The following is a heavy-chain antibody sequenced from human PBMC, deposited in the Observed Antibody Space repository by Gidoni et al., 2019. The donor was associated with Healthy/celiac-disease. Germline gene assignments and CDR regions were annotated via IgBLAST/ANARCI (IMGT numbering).Heavy chain of an antibody. V-gene: IGHV4-34*01. CDR1: GGSFRGYY. Sequence: QVQLQQWGAGLLKPSETLSLTCGVYGGSFRGYYWSWLRQPPGKGREWIGEINHSGSTDYNPSLKRRVTISVDTSKNQFSLKLSSVTAADTAVYYCARSADPRITMVRGVIGAFDIWGQGTMVTVSS. D-gene: IGHD3-10*01. CDR3: ARSADPRITMVRGVIGAFDI. CDR2: INHSGST. J-gene: IGHJ3*02.